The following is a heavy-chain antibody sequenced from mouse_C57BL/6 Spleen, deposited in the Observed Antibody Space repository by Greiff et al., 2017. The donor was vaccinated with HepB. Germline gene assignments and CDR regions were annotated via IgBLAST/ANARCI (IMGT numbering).Heavy chain of an antibody. V-gene: IGHV1-52*01. CDR1: GYTFTSYW. J-gene: IGHJ4*01. CDR3: ARGGTTVVGVPLYYAMDY. Sequence: QVQLQQPGAELVRPGSSVKLSCKASGYTFTSYWMHWVKQRPIQGLEWIGNIDPSDSETHYNQKFKDKATLTVDKSSSTAYMQLSSLTSEDSAVYYCARGGTTVVGVPLYYAMDYWGQGTSVTVSS. CDR2: IDPSDSET. D-gene: IGHD1-1*01.